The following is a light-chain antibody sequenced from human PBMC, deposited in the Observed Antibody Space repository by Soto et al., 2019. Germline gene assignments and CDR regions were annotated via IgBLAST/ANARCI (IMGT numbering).Light chain of an antibody. V-gene: IGKV3-20*01. J-gene: IGKJ2*01. CDR2: GAS. Sequence: EIVLTQSPVTLSLSPGERATLSCRASQSVSSSYLAWYQQKPGQAPRLLIYGASSRATGIPDRFSGSASGTDFTLTISRLEPEDFAVYYCQQYGSSPPRYTFGQGTKLEIK. CDR1: QSVSSSY. CDR3: QQYGSSPPRYT.